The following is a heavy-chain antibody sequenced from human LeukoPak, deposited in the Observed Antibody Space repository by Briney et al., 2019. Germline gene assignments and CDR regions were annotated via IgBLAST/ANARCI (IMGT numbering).Heavy chain of an antibody. D-gene: IGHD3-3*01. V-gene: IGHV1-69*05. CDR2: IIPIFGTA. CDR3: ARVTGVYDFWSGYYGEGNWFDP. J-gene: IGHJ5*02. Sequence: SVKVSCKASGGTFISYAISWVRQAPGQRLEWMGGIIPIFGTANYAQKFQGRVTITTDESTSTAYMELSSLRSEDTAVYYCARVTGVYDFWSGYYGEGNWFDPWGQGTLVTVSS. CDR1: GGTFISYA.